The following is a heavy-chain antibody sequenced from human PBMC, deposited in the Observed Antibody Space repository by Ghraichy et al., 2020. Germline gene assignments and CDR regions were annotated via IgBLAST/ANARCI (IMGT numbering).Heavy chain of an antibody. CDR2: IYYSGST. CDR3: ANQVDFWSGFGNNWFDP. CDR1: GGSISSSSYY. J-gene: IGHJ5*02. D-gene: IGHD3-3*01. V-gene: IGHV4-39*07. Sequence: SETLSLTCTVSGGSISSSSYYWGWIRQPPGKGLEWIGSIYYSGSTYYNPSLKSRVTISVDTSKNQFSLKLSSVTAADTAVYYCANQVDFWSGFGNNWFDPWGQGTLVTVSS.